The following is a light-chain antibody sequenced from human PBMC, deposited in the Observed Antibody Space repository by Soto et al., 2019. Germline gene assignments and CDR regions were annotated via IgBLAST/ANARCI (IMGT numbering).Light chain of an antibody. J-gene: IGLJ3*02. CDR3: ATWDDTLNGSL. CDR2: SNN. Sequence: QSVLTQPTSTSGTPGQRVTISCSGSSSNIGTNAVNWYQQLPGTAPKLLIYSNNQRPSGVPDRFSASKSGTSASLAISGLPSEDEADYYCATWDDTLNGSLFGGGTQLTVL. CDR1: SSNIGTNA. V-gene: IGLV1-44*01.